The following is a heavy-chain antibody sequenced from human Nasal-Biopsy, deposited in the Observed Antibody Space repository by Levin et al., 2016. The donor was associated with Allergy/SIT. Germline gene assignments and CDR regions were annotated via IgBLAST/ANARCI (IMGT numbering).Heavy chain of an antibody. CDR3: GRSRTHSYGPKNDY. J-gene: IGHJ4*02. D-gene: IGHD5-18*01. CDR1: GFPVSDNY. CDR2: FHGGGTT. Sequence: GGSLRLSCDASGFPVSDNYMTWVRQAPGKGLEWVSLFHGGGTTKYADSVKGRFTISRDNFNNILYLQMNSLRAEDTAVYYCGRSRTHSYGPKNDYWGQGTLVIVSS. V-gene: IGHV3-53*01.